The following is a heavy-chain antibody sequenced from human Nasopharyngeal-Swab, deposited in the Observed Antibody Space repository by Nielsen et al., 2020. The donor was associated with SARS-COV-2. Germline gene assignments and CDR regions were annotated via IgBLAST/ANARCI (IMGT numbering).Heavy chain of an antibody. D-gene: IGHD6-19*01. J-gene: IGHJ4*02. CDR1: GFTFSSYA. V-gene: IGHV3-23*01. CDR3: ARGSIAVAGTFHFDY. CDR2: ISGSGGST. Sequence: GGSLRLSCAASGFTFSSYAMSWVRQAPGKGLEWVSAISGSGGSTYYADSVKGRFTISRDNSKNTRYLQMNSLRADDTAVYYCARGSIAVAGTFHFDYWGQGTLVTVSS.